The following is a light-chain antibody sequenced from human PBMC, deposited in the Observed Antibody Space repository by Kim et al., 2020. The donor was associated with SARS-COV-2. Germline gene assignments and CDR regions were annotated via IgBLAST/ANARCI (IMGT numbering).Light chain of an antibody. CDR1: QDISNY. Sequence: DIQMTQSPSSLSVSVGDRVTITCQASQDISNYLNWYQQKPGKAPKLLIYDASNLETGVPSRFSGSGSGTDFTFTISSLQPEDIATYYCQQYDNLLSITFGQGTPLEIK. CDR3: QQYDNLLSIT. CDR2: DAS. J-gene: IGKJ5*01. V-gene: IGKV1-33*01.